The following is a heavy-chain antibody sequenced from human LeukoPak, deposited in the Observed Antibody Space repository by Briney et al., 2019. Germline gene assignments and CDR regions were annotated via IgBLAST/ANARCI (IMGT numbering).Heavy chain of an antibody. CDR1: GYTFTSYD. CDR3: VMTVVLPGYYFDY. CDR2: MNPNSGST. V-gene: IGHV1-8*01. Sequence: ASVKVSCKASGYTFTSYDINWVRQATGQGLEWMGWMNPNSGSTGYAQKFQGRVTMTRNTSISTAYMELSSLRSEDTAVYYCVMTVVLPGYYFDYWGQGTLVTVSS. J-gene: IGHJ4*02. D-gene: IGHD3-22*01.